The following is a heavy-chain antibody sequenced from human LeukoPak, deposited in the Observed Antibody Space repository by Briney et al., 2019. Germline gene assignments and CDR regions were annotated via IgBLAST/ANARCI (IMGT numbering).Heavy chain of an antibody. J-gene: IGHJ4*02. CDR1: GFTFSSYA. D-gene: IGHD2-2*01. V-gene: IGHV3-33*08. Sequence: PGGSLRLSCAASGFTFSSYAMSWVRQAPGKGLEWVAVIWYDGSNKYYADSVKGRFTISRDNSKNTLYLQMNSLRAEDTAVYYCARGGIVVVPAAIDYWSQGTLVTVSS. CDR2: IWYDGSNK. CDR3: ARGGIVVVPAAIDY.